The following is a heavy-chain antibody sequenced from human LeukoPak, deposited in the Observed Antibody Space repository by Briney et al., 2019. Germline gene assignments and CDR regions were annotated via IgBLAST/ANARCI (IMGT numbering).Heavy chain of an antibody. CDR2: KKQDGSEK. D-gene: IGHD3-10*01. CDR3: ARSIEDRNTMVRGDYAFDI. Sequence: GGALRPSCAAPGFPFSSDWRSWGRPAPREGVGWGGTKKQDGSEKYYVDSVKGRFTISRDNAKNSLYLQMNSLRAEDTAVYYCARSIEDRNTMVRGDYAFDIWGQGTMVTVSS. J-gene: IGHJ3*02. CDR1: GFPFSSDW. V-gene: IGHV3-7*01.